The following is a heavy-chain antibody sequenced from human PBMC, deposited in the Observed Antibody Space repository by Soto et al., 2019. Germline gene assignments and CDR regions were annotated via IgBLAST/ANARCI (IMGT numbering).Heavy chain of an antibody. J-gene: IGHJ5*02. D-gene: IGHD1-26*01. CDR2: ISAYNGNT. Sequence: ASVKVSCKASGYTFTNYCISWVRQAPGQGLEWMGWISAYNGNTNYAQKFQGRVTMTTDTSTSTAYMELRTLRSDDTAVYYCVRIVGADRRWFDPWGQGTLVTVSS. CDR1: GYTFTNYC. CDR3: VRIVGADRRWFDP. V-gene: IGHV1-18*01.